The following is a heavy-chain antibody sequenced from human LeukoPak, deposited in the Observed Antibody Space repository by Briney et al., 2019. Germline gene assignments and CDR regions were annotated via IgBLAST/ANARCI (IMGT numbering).Heavy chain of an antibody. V-gene: IGHV4-4*09. Sequence: SETLSLTCTVSRGSISSYYWSWIRQPPGKGLEWIGYIYTSGSTNYNPSLKSRVTISVDTSKNQFSPKLNSMTAADTAVYYCARSYSSSSYFDYWGQGTLVTVSS. CDR3: ARSYSSSSYFDY. CDR2: IYTSGST. D-gene: IGHD6-6*01. CDR1: RGSISSYY. J-gene: IGHJ4*02.